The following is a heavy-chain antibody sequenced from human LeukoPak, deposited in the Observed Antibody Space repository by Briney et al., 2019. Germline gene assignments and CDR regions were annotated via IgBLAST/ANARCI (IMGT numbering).Heavy chain of an antibody. CDR2: INPSGGST. J-gene: IGHJ3*02. Sequence: GASVKVSCKGSGYTFTSYGISWVRQAPGQGLEWMGIINPSGGSTNYAQKFQGRVTMTRDMSTSTVYMELSSLRAEDTAVYYCAKDAGGYSGYDDAFDIWGQGTMVTVSS. V-gene: IGHV1-46*01. CDR1: GYTFTSYG. CDR3: AKDAGGYSGYDDAFDI. D-gene: IGHD5-12*01.